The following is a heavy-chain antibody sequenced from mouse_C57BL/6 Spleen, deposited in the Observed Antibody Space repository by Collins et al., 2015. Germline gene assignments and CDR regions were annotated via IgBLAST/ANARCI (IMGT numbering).Heavy chain of an antibody. CDR1: GYTFTSYW. Sequence: QVQLQQPGAELVKPGASVKMSCKASGYTFTSYWITWVKQRPGQGLEWIGDIYPGSGSTNYNEKFKSKATLTVDTSSSTAYMQLSSLTSEDSAVYYCARKVPSYYSILFDYWGQGTTLTVSS. D-gene: IGHD2-5*01. CDR3: ARKVPSYYSILFDY. V-gene: IGHV1-55*01. J-gene: IGHJ2*01. CDR2: IYPGSGST.